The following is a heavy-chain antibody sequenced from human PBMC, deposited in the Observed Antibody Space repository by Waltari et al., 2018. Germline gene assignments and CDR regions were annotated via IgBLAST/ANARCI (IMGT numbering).Heavy chain of an antibody. Sequence: QVQLQQWGAGLLKPSETLSLTCAVYGGSFSGYYWSWIRQPPGKGLEWIGEINHSGSTSYNPSLKSRVTISVDTSKNQFSLKLSSVTAADTAVYYCARGAGGAGDYGGYFDYWGQGTLVTVSS. CDR1: GGSFSGYY. J-gene: IGHJ4*02. V-gene: IGHV4-34*01. CDR2: INHSGST. D-gene: IGHD4-17*01. CDR3: ARGAGGAGDYGGYFDY.